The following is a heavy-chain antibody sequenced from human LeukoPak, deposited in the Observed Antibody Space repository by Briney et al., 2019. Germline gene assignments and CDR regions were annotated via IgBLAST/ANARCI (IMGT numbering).Heavy chain of an antibody. CDR3: ARGGASHFES. CDR2: MKEDGSAT. Sequence: SGGSLRLSCAASGFTFSTYWMSWVRQAPGKGLEWVAKMKEDGSATYYVDSVKGRFTISRDNAKRPLWLQMSSLKVEDTAVYYCARGGASHFESWGQGTLVTVST. D-gene: IGHD3-16*01. V-gene: IGHV3-7*04. CDR1: GFTFSTYW. J-gene: IGHJ4*02.